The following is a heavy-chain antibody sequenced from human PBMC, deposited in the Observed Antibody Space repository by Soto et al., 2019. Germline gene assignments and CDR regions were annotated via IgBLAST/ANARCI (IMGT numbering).Heavy chain of an antibody. J-gene: IGHJ4*02. Sequence: GGSLRLSCAASGFTFSTYALSWVRQAPGKGLEWVSALSANGQGIYYADSVRGRFTISRDNSKNTIFLHLDSLRAQDPAGYYPAKYRTQPLAQFHNGGQGTLVTTSS. D-gene: IGHD2-2*01. CDR3: AKYRTQPLAQFHN. V-gene: IGHV3-23*01. CDR1: GFTFSTYA. CDR2: LSANGQGI.